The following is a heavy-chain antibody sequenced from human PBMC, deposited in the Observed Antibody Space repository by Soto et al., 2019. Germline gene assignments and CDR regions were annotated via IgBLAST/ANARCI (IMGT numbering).Heavy chain of an antibody. CDR3: ARAPGYSSGWFDS. V-gene: IGHV3-74*03. D-gene: IGHD6-19*01. Sequence: PGGSLRLSCVASGFTFSSYWMHWVRQAPGKGLIWVSHIDNDGITTTYADSVRGRFTISRDNAKNTLYLQMNSLRAEDTAVYYCARAPGYSSGWFDSWGQGTLVTVSS. CDR1: GFTFSSYW. J-gene: IGHJ5*01. CDR2: IDNDGITT.